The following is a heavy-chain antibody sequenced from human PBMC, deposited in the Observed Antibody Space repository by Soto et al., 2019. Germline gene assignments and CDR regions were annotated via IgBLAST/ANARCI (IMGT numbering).Heavy chain of an antibody. CDR2: ISAYNGNT. J-gene: IGHJ3*02. D-gene: IGHD3-22*01. V-gene: IGHV1-18*01. CDR1: GYTFTSYG. Sequence: QVQLVQSGAEVKKPGASVKVSCKASGYTFTSYGISWVRQAPGQGLEWMGWISAYNGNTNYAQKLQGSVTMTTDTTTSTAYMELRSLGSDDTAVYYCARLLLYYDSSGYYFISAFDIWGQGTMVTVSS. CDR3: ARLLLYYDSSGYYFISAFDI.